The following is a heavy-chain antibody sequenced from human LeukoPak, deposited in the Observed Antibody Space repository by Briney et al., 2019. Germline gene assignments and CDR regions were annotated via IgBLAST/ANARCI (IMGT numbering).Heavy chain of an antibody. CDR3: ARLDYYDSSGNDAFDI. CDR2: IYYSGST. CDR1: GGSISSYY. D-gene: IGHD3-22*01. Sequence: SETLSLTCTVSGGSISSYYWSRIRQPPGKGLEWIGYIYYSGSTNYNPSLKSRVTISVDTSKNQFSLKLSSVTAADTAVYYCARLDYYDSSGNDAFDIWGQGTMVTVSS. V-gene: IGHV4-59*08. J-gene: IGHJ3*02.